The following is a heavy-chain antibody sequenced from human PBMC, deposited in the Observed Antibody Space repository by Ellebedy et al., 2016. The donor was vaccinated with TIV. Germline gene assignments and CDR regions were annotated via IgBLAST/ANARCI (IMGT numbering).Heavy chain of an antibody. J-gene: IGHJ4*02. D-gene: IGHD3-3*01. CDR2: ISPDSVNT. V-gene: IGHV3-48*01. Sequence: GESLKISCAASGLTFSSHAMSWVRQAPGKGLEWLSYISPDSVNTNYGDSVKGRFTISRDNAKTSLFLQMNSLRADDTAIYYCARACFGVACYFDHWGQGTLVTVSS. CDR1: GLTFSSHA. CDR3: ARACFGVACYFDH.